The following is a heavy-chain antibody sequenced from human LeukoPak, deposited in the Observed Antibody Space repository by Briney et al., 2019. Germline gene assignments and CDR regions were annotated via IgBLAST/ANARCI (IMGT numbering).Heavy chain of an antibody. J-gene: IGHJ4*02. CDR1: GFPFSVSW. CDR2: VKSDGSGT. D-gene: IGHD3-10*01. V-gene: IGHV3-74*01. Sequence: GGSLRLSCAASGFPFSVSWMHWVRQAPGKGLVWVSLVKSDGSGTASADSVKGRFTISRDNAKNTVYLQINSLRDEDTAVYYCAKDYYGSLDSRGQGTLVTVSS. CDR3: AKDYYGSLDS.